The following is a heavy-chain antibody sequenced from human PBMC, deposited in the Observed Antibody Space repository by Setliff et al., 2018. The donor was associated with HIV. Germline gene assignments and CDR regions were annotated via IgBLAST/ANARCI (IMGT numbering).Heavy chain of an antibody. J-gene: IGHJ4*02. CDR2: ITWNSNNT. Sequence: PGGSLRLSCTVSGFSFDDYAVHWVRQPPGKGLEWVSGITWNSNNTGYVDSVKGRFTISRDNAKNSLYLQMNSLRAEDTAVYYCVIQQGDPLWGQGTLVTVSS. D-gene: IGHD2-21*02. CDR1: GFSFDDYA. CDR3: VIQQGDPL. V-gene: IGHV3-9*01.